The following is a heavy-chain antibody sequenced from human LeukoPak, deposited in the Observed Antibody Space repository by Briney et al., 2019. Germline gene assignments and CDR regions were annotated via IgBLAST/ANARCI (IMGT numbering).Heavy chain of an antibody. V-gene: IGHV1-46*01. D-gene: IGHD6-13*01. CDR2: INPDGGNT. Sequence: GASVKGSCKASGYTFTNSYIHWVRQAPGQVLEWMGLINPDGGNTNYAQNFQGRVTLTRDTSTSTVYMELSSLRSEDTAVYYCARSGGAYSPPSVDFDYWGQGTLVTVSS. CDR3: ARSGGAYSPPSVDFDY. J-gene: IGHJ4*02. CDR1: GYTFTNSY.